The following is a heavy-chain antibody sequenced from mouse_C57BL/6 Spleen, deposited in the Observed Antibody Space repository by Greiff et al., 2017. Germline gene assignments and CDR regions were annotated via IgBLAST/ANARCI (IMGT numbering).Heavy chain of an antibody. CDR3: VRSYNRGAMDY. V-gene: IGHV10-1*01. CDR1: GFSFNTYA. Sequence: EVQRVESGGGLVQPTGSLKLSCAASGFSFNTYAMNWVRQAPGKGLEWVARIRSKSNNYATYYADSVKDRFTISRDDSESLLYLQMNNWRTKNTAMDYWVRSYNRGAMDYWGQGTSGTVSA. CDR2: IRSKSNNYAT. D-gene: IGHD2-10*01. J-gene: IGHJ4*01.